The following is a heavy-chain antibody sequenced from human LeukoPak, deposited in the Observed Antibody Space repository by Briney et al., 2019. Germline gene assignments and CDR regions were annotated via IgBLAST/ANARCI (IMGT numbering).Heavy chain of an antibody. D-gene: IGHD6-13*01. CDR2: IWYDGSNK. CDR1: EFTFSSYG. J-gene: IGHJ6*02. Sequence: PGGSLRLSCAASEFTFSSYGMHWVRQAPGKGLEWVAVIWYDGSNKYYADSVKGRFTISRDNSKNTLYLQMNSLRAEDTAVYYCARDLASSSWPYYYYYGMDVWGQGTTVTVSS. V-gene: IGHV3-33*01. CDR3: ARDLASSSWPYYYYYGMDV.